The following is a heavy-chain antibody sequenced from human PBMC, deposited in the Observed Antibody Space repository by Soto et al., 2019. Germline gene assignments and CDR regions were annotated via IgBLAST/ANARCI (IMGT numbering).Heavy chain of an antibody. CDR1: GGSIDSSDW. D-gene: IGHD6-13*01. V-gene: IGHV4-4*02. Sequence: QVQLQESGPGLVKPSGTLSLTCAVSGGSIDSSDWWNWVRQPPGKGLEWIGEIFHGGTIIYNPSLKGRVTISVDKSRNQFSLELTSVTAADTAVYYCARDHHYRNSWSFDSWGQGTLVTVSS. CDR3: ARDHHYRNSWSFDS. J-gene: IGHJ4*02. CDR2: IFHGGTI.